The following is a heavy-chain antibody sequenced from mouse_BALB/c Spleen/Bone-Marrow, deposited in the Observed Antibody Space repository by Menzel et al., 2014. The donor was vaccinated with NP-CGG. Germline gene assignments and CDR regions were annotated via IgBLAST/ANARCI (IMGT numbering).Heavy chain of an antibody. J-gene: IGHJ2*01. CDR1: GYTFSRYW. CDR3: VRFHYYFDY. CDR2: ILPGNGDT. Sequence: QVQLQQSGAELMKPGASVKISCKATGYTFSRYWIEWVKQRPGHGLEWIGEILPGNGDTNYNENFKGKATFTADTSSNTAYMQRSSLTSEDSAVYYCVRFHYYFDYWGQGTTLTVSS. V-gene: IGHV1-9*01.